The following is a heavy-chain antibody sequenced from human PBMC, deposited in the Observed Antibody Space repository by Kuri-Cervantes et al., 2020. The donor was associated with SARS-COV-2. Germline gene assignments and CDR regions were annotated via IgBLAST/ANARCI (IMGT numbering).Heavy chain of an antibody. Sequence: GESLKISCAAPGFTFSSYSMNWVRQAPGKGLEWVAVISYDGSNKYYADSVKGRFTISRDNSKNTLYLQMNSLRAEDTAVYYCARAMITIFVGGAFDYWGQGTLVTVSS. CDR3: ARAMITIFVGGAFDY. D-gene: IGHD3-3*01. J-gene: IGHJ4*02. CDR2: ISYDGSNK. V-gene: IGHV3-30*03. CDR1: GFTFSSYS.